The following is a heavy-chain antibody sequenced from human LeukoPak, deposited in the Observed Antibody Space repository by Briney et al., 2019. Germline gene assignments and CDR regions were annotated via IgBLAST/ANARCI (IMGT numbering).Heavy chain of an antibody. D-gene: IGHD6-19*01. CDR1: GFTFSNYA. V-gene: IGHV3-23*01. CDR2: ISGSGGIT. CDR3: ASDAPRPIRGWLY. J-gene: IGHJ4*02. Sequence: GGSLRLSCAASGFTFSNYAMSWVRQAPGKGLEWVSAISGSGGITHYADSVKGRFTISRDNSKNTLSLQMNSLRAEDTAVYYCASDAPRPIRGWLYWGQGVLVTVSS.